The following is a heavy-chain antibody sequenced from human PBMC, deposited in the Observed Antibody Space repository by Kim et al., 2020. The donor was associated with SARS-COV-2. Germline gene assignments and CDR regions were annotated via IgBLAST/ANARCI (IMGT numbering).Heavy chain of an antibody. Sequence: GGSLRLSCAASGFAFNTYWMNWVRQAPGKGLEWVANIKQDGTRKFYVDSVKGRFAISRDNAKNSLYLQMTSLRAEDTAVYYCVRDPLITAAGNTYFD. J-gene: IGHJ4*01. CDR3: VRDPLITAAGNTYFD. CDR1: GFAFNTYW. D-gene: IGHD6-13*01. V-gene: IGHV3-7*03. CDR2: IKQDGTRK.